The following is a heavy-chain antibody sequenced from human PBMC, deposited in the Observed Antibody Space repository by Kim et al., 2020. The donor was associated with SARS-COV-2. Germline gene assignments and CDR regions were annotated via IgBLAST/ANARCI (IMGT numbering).Heavy chain of an antibody. CDR2: FDPEEGET. D-gene: IGHD3-3*01. J-gene: IGHJ5*02. CDR3: ATTTLFGGPNWFDP. Sequence: GNRLGWMGGFDPEEGETIYEQKFQGRVTMTEDTSTDTAYMELSSLRSEDTAVYYCATTTLFGGPNWFDPWGQGTLVTVSS. V-gene: IGHV1-24*01.